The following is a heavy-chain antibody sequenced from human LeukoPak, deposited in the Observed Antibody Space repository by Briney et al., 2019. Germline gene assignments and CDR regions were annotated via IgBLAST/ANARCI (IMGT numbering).Heavy chain of an antibody. CDR2: IRQDGNDI. CDR3: AILRWGVGTTGFDP. J-gene: IGHJ5*02. D-gene: IGHD1-26*01. Sequence: GSLRLSCAASGFSFSAYGMSWVRQAPGKGLEWVANIRQDGNDIYYMDSVKGRFTISRDNAKNSLYLQMSSLRVEDTAVYYCAILRWGVGTTGFDPWGQGILVTVSS. V-gene: IGHV3-7*01. CDR1: GFSFSAYG.